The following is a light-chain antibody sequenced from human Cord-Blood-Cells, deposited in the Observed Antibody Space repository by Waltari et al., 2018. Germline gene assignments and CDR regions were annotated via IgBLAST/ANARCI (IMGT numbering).Light chain of an antibody. CDR1: QSVLYTSNNKNY. J-gene: IGKJ4*01. CDR2: WAS. V-gene: IGKV4-1*01. CDR3: QQYYSTPPT. Sequence: DIVMTQSPDSLAVPLGERATINCKSSQSVLYTSNNKNYLAWYQQKPGQPPKLLIYWASTRESGVPDRFSGSGSGTDFTLTISSLQAEDVAVYYCQQYYSTPPTFGRGTKVEIK.